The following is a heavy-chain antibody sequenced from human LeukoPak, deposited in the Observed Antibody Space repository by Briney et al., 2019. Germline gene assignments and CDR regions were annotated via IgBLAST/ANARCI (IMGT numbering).Heavy chain of an antibody. CDR2: IYYSGST. D-gene: IGHD3-10*01. CDR3: ARVGSRNWFDP. Sequence: PSETLSLTCTVSGGSISSSSYYWSWIRQPPGKGLEWIGYIYYSGSTNYNPSLKSRVTISVDTSKNQFSLKLSSVTAADTAVYYCARVGSRNWFDPWGQGTLVTVSS. V-gene: IGHV4-61*01. J-gene: IGHJ5*02. CDR1: GGSISSSSYY.